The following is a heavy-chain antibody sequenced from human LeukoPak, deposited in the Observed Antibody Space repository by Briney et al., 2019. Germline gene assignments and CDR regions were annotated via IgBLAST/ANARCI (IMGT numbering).Heavy chain of an antibody. CDR3: ARDFGYNWKANWFDP. D-gene: IGHD1-1*01. V-gene: IGHV1-2*02. CDR1: GYTFTGYY. Sequence: ASVKVSCKASGYTFTGYYMHWVRQAPGQGLEWMGWINPNSGGTNYAQKFQGRVTMTNDMSTSTVYMELSSLRSGDTAVYYCARDFGYNWKANWFDPWGQGTLVTVS. CDR2: INPNSGGT. J-gene: IGHJ5*02.